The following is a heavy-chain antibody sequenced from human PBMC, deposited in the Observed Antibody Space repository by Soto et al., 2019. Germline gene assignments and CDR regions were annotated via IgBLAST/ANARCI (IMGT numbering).Heavy chain of an antibody. CDR3: ARTPLTTGWSVDY. J-gene: IGHJ4*02. V-gene: IGHV2-70*01. CDR2: VDWDDDK. D-gene: IGHD6-19*01. CDR1: GFSLSTNGMC. Sequence: SGPTLVNPTQTLTLTCTFSGFSLSTNGMCVSWIRQPPGKALEWLALVDWDDDKFYSISLRTRLTISRDTSKNQVVLTMTDMDPVDTATYYCARTPLTTGWSVDYWGQGTLVTVSS.